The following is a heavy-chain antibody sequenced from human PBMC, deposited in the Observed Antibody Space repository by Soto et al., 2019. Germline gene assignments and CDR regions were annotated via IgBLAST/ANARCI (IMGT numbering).Heavy chain of an antibody. D-gene: IGHD6-13*01. V-gene: IGHV1-3*01. Sequence: GASVKVSCKASGYTFTSYPMHWVRQAPGQGLEWMGWINAGNGDTKYSQKFQGRVTITRDTSASTAYMELSSLRSEDTAVYYCVRRHVSATGIDWFDPWGQGTLVTVSS. J-gene: IGHJ5*02. CDR1: GYTFTSYP. CDR2: INAGNGDT. CDR3: VRRHVSATGIDWFDP.